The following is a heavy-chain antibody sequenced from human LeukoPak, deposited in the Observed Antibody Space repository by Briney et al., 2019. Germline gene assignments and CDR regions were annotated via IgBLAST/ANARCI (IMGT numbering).Heavy chain of an antibody. D-gene: IGHD4-17*01. CDR1: GLTFSAYS. Sequence: PGGSLRLSCAASGLTFSAYSMTWVRQAPGKGLEWVSLIASNGGNTYYADSVKGRFTVSRDNSKNTLYLQMNSLRAEDTAVYYCAADPYDYGDYVLGYWGQGTLVTVSS. CDR3: AADPYDYGDYVLGY. CDR2: IASNGGNT. V-gene: IGHV3-23*01. J-gene: IGHJ4*02.